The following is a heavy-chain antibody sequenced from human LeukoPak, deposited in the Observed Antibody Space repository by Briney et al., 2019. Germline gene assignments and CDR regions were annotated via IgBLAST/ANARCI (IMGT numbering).Heavy chain of an antibody. J-gene: IGHJ4*02. CDR1: GFTFSSNS. CDR2: ISSTSNYI. Sequence: GGSLRLSCAASGFTFSSNSMNWVRQAPGKGLEWVSSISSTSNYIYYADSVKGRFTVSRDNSKNTLYLQMNSLRAEDTALYYCAKVALGYCRGSSCYYFDYGGQGTLVTVSS. CDR3: AKVALGYCRGSSCYYFDY. D-gene: IGHD2-15*01. V-gene: IGHV3-21*04.